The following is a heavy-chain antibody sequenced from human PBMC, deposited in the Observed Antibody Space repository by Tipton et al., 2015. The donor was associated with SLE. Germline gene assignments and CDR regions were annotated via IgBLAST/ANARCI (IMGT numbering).Heavy chain of an antibody. D-gene: IGHD3-22*01. CDR2: ISYDGSNK. J-gene: IGHJ4*02. CDR1: GFTFSSYA. CDR3: AISLYSSPDY. Sequence: RSLRLSCAASGFTFSSYAMHWVRQAPGKGLEWVAVISYDGSNKYYADSVKGRFTISRDNSKNTLYLQMNSLRAEDTAAYYCAISLYSSPDYWGQGTLVTVSS. V-gene: IGHV3-30*04.